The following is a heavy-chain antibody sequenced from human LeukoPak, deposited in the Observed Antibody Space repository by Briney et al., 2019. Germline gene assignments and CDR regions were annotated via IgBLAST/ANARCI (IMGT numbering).Heavy chain of an antibody. J-gene: IGHJ4*02. D-gene: IGHD3-22*01. CDR1: GFTFSTCA. V-gene: IGHV3-23*01. CDR2: ISGSGGNT. Sequence: GGSLRLSCAASGFTFSTCAMNWVRQAPGKGLEWASSISGSGGNTYYADSVKGRFTISRDNSKNTLYLQMNSLRAEDTAVYYCARRDSSGYYIEYWGQGTLVTVSS. CDR3: ARRDSSGYYIEY.